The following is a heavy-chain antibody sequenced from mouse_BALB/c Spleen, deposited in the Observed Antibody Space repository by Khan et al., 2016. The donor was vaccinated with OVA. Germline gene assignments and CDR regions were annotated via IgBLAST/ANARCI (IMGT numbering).Heavy chain of an antibody. CDR3: ARIYGGDFDY. CDR1: GYSITSDYA. J-gene: IGHJ2*01. V-gene: IGHV3-2*02. D-gene: IGHD1-1*01. CDR2: ISYSGNH. Sequence: EVQLQESGPGLVKPSQSLSLTCTVTGYSITSDYAWNWIRQFPGNKLEWMGHISYSGNHKYNPSLKSRISITRDTSKNQFFLQLNSVTTEDTATYYCARIYGGDFDYWGQGTTLTVSS.